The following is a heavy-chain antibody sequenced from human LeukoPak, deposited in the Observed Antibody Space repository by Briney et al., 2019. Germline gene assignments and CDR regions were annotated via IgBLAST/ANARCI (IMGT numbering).Heavy chain of an antibody. J-gene: IGHJ4*02. CDR1: GGSISSYY. Sequence: SETLSLTCIVSGGSISSYYWSWIRQPSGKGLEWIGYIYYSGNTNYNPSLKSRVTISVDMSKNQFSLKLSSVIAADTAVYYCARQSLPGYRSGWLFDYWGQGTLVTVSS. CDR2: IYYSGNT. D-gene: IGHD6-19*01. V-gene: IGHV4-59*08. CDR3: ARQSLPGYRSGWLFDY.